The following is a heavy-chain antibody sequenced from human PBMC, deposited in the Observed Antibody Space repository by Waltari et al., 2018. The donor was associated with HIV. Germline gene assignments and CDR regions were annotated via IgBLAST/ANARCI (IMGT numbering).Heavy chain of an antibody. V-gene: IGHV1-8*01. CDR1: GYIFNNYE. D-gene: IGHD2-21*02. Sequence: QVQLVQSAAAVRRPGASVKVSCKTSGYIFNNYEINWVRQAPGQGPEWMAWMNPKSGDTGYARQFQDIRDRFILTRDSSINTAYLELIRLRSEDTAVYYCARGRDIGGYYMGHYWFDPWGQGTLVTVSS. CDR3: ARGRDIGGYYMGHYWFDP. J-gene: IGHJ5*02. CDR2: MNPKSGDT.